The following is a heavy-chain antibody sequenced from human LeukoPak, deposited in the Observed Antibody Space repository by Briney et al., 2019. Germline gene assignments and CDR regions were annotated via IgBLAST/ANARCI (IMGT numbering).Heavy chain of an antibody. D-gene: IGHD4-23*01. CDR1: GDSISSSSSY. CDR3: ARVNGGNILPYYYYYYYMDV. CDR2: MYYSGST. J-gene: IGHJ6*03. V-gene: IGHV4-39*07. Sequence: PETLSLTCTVSGDSISSSSSYWGWIGQPPGKGLEWIGTMYYSGSTNYNPSLKSRVTISGDTSKNQFSLKLSSVTAADTAVYYCARVNGGNILPYYYYYYYMDVWGKGTTVTVSS.